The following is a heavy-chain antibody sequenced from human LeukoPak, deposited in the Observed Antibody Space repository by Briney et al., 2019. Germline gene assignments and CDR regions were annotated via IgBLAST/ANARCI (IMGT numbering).Heavy chain of an antibody. D-gene: IGHD5-24*01. CDR1: GFSFNSYA. CDR3: AKDFRPRVEMATIGS. CDR2: ISGSGSST. V-gene: IGHV3-23*01. Sequence: GGSQRLSCAATGFSFNSYAMSWVRQAPGKGLELVSAISGSGSSTCYADSVRGRFTISRDNSKNTLYLQMNSLRAEDTAVYYCAKDFRPRVEMATIGSWGQGTLVTVSS. J-gene: IGHJ4*02.